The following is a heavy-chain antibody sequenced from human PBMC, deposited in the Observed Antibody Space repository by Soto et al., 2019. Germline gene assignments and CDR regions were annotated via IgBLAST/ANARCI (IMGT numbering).Heavy chain of an antibody. CDR3: ARDITVTSFGNYYGMDV. CDR2: IYYSGST. D-gene: IGHD4-17*01. Sequence: SETLSLTCTVSGGSISSGVYYWSWIRQHPGKGLEWIGYIYYSGSTYYNPSLKSRVTISVDTSKNQFSLKLSSVTAADTAVYYCARDITVTSFGNYYGMDVWGQGTTVTVSS. J-gene: IGHJ6*02. V-gene: IGHV4-31*03. CDR1: GGSISSGVYY.